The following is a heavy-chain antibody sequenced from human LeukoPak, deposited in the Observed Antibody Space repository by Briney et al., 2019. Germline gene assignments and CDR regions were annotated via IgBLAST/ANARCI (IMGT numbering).Heavy chain of an antibody. V-gene: IGHV1-46*01. CDR1: GYTFTSYH. CDR2: IKSTGDTT. Sequence: ASVQVSCKTSGYTFTSYHMHWVRQAPGQGLEWVAIIKSTGDTTVYAQKFQGRVTVTRDTSTSTVYMELSSLRSEDTAVYYCARDGDHYSVDYWGQGTLVTVSS. D-gene: IGHD2-21*02. CDR3: ARDGDHYSVDY. J-gene: IGHJ4*02.